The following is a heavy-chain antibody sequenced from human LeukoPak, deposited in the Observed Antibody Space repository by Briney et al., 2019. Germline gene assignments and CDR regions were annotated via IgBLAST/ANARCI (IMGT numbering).Heavy chain of an antibody. CDR3: ARDQSYYDILTGYTYNWFDP. CDR1: GFTFSSYS. CDR2: IKQDGSEK. J-gene: IGHJ5*02. Sequence: PGGSLRLSCEASGFTFSSYSMNWVRQAPGKGLEWVANIKQDGSEKYYVDSVKGRFTISRDNAKNSLYLQMNSLRAEDTAVYYCARDQSYYDILTGYTYNWFDPWGQGTLVTVSS. D-gene: IGHD3-9*01. V-gene: IGHV3-7*01.